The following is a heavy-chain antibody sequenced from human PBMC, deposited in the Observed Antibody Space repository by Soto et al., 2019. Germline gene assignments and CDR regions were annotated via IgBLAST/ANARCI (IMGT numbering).Heavy chain of an antibody. CDR2: IIPILGTA. D-gene: IGHD1-26*01. V-gene: IGHV1-69*01. CDR1: GGTFSSYA. J-gene: IGHJ4*02. Sequence: QVQLVQSGAEVKKPGSSVKVSCKASGGTFSSYAISWVRQAPGQGLEWMGGIIPILGTANYAQKFQGRVTISADESASTAYLELSSLRSEDTAVYYCARGAGWEVLPMYFDYWGRGTVVTV. CDR3: ARGAGWEVLPMYFDY.